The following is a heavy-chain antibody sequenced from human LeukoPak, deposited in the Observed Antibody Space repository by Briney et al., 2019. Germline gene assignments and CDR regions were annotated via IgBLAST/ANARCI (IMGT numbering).Heavy chain of an antibody. V-gene: IGHV1-69*06. Sequence: GASVKVSCKASGGTFSSYAISWVRQAPGQGLEWMGGIIPIFGTANYAQKFQGRVTITADKSTSTAYMELSSLRSEDTAVYYCARVGFTVTTLGYYYYYYMDVWGKGTTVTVSS. CDR1: GGTFSSYA. CDR3: ARVGFTVTTLGYYYYYYMDV. CDR2: IIPIFGTA. J-gene: IGHJ6*03. D-gene: IGHD4-11*01.